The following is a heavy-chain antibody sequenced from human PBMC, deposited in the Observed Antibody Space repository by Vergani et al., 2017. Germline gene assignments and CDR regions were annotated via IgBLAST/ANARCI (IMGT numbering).Heavy chain of an antibody. CDR3: VKDNDYDADGPFDL. CDR1: GFTLQAFA. J-gene: IGHJ2*01. D-gene: IGHD3-16*01. V-gene: IGHV3-9*01. Sequence: VEAGGGLVQPGGSLRLSCTASGFTLQAFAFHWVRQVSGRGLGWVSGIHRNYGVNNGNSFEGRFSISRDNAKKAVFLQMNKLRHEDTALYFCVKDNDYDADGPFDLGGRGTLVTVSS. CDR2: IHRNYGV.